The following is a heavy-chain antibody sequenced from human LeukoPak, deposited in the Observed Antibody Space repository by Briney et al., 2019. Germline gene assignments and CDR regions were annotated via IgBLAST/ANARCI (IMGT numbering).Heavy chain of an antibody. CDR2: IYYSGST. CDR1: GGSFSGYY. CDR3: ARLGYCSGGSCYTPYYYYYYYMDV. V-gene: IGHV4-59*01. Sequence: PSETLSLTCAVYGGSFSGYYWSWIRQPPGKGLEWIGYIYYSGSTNYNPSLKSRVTISVDTSKNQFSLKLSSVTAADTAVYYCARLGYCSGGSCYTPYYYYYYYMDVWGKGTTVTVSS. D-gene: IGHD2-15*01. J-gene: IGHJ6*03.